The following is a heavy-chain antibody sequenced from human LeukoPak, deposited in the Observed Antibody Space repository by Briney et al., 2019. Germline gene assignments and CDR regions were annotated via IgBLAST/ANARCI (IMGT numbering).Heavy chain of an antibody. CDR3: AREVPASSPPGY. V-gene: IGHV4-38-2*02. Sequence: PSETLSLTCTVSGYSISSGYYWGWIRQPPGKGLEWIGSIYHSGSTYYNPSLKSRVTISVDTSKNQFSLKLSSVTAADTAVYYCAREVPASSPPGYWGQGTLVTVSS. D-gene: IGHD2-2*01. CDR1: GYSISSGYY. J-gene: IGHJ4*02. CDR2: IYHSGST.